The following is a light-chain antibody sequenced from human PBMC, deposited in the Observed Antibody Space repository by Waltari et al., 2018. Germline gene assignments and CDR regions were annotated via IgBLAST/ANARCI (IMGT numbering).Light chain of an antibody. J-gene: IGKJ4*01. CDR3: MQATHCSALT. V-gene: IGKV2-30*02. CDR1: QNLVHSDGNTY. CDR2: KVS. Sequence: DVVMTQSPLSLPVTLGQTASISCMSSQNLVHSDGNTYLHWFHQRPGQSPRRLIYKVSNRDSVVPHRCSGSGSGTDYTLKISRVEAEDVVVYYCMQATHCSALTFGGGTKVDIK.